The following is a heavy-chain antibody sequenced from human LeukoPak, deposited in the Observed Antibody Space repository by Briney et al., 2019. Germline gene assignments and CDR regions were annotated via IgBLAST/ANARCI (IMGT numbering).Heavy chain of an antibody. J-gene: IGHJ4*02. CDR3: ARVLEGLTSFDY. CDR1: GGSISSSY. Sequence: SETLSLTCTVSGGSISSSYWSWIRQPPGKGLEWIGYIYYRGSTNYNPSLRSRVTMLVDTSKNQFSLKLSSVTAADAAVYYCARVLEGLTSFDYWGQGTLVTVSS. CDR2: IYYRGST. D-gene: IGHD3/OR15-3a*01. V-gene: IGHV4-59*01.